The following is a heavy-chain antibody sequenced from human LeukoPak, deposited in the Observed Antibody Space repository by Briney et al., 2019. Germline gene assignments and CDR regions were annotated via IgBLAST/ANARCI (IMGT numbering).Heavy chain of an antibody. D-gene: IGHD4-11*01. Sequence: ASVKVSCKASGYTFTGYYMHWVRQAPGQGLEWMGRINPNSGGTNYAQKFQGRVTMTRDTSISTAYMELSRLRSDDTAVYYCAIRPSGYSNYVGDWWGQGTLVTVSS. CDR1: GYTFTGYY. CDR2: INPNSGGT. CDR3: AIRPSGYSNYVGDW. V-gene: IGHV1-2*06. J-gene: IGHJ4*02.